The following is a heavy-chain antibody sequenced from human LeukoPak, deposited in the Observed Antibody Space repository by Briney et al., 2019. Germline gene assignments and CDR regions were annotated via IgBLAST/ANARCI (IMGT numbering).Heavy chain of an antibody. J-gene: IGHJ4*02. CDR1: GFTFSSYA. Sequence: GGSLRLSCAASGFTFSSYAMNWVRQAPGKGLEWVSAISGSGDSTYYADSVKGRFTISRDNSKNTLYLQMNSLRAEDTAVYYCAKGTGYSSGWAFDYWGQGTLVTVSS. CDR3: AKGTGYSSGWAFDY. D-gene: IGHD6-19*01. CDR2: ISGSGDST. V-gene: IGHV3-23*01.